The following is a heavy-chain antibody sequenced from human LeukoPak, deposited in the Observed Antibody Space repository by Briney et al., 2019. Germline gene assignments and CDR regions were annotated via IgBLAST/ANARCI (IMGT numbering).Heavy chain of an antibody. CDR1: GYTFTSYY. CDR3: ARGWADYYYYYGMDV. V-gene: IGHV1-8*02. CDR2: MNPNSGNT. J-gene: IGHJ6*02. D-gene: IGHD1-26*01. Sequence: EASVKVSCKASGYTFTSYYMHWVRQAPGQGLEWMGWMNPNSGNTGYAQKFQGRVTMTRNTSISTAYMELSSLRSEDTAVYYCARGWADYYYYYGMDVWGQGTTVTVSS.